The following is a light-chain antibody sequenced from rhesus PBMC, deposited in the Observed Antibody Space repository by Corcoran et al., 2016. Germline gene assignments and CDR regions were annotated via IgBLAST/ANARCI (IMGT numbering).Light chain of an antibody. CDR1: ENVNNY. CDR2: KAS. CDR3: QHNYGTPRT. J-gene: IGKJ1*01. V-gene: IGKV1-74*01. Sequence: DIQMTQSPSSLSASVGDRVTITCRTSENVNNYLHWYQQNPGKAPKLLIYKASTLQSGVPSRSSGSGYGTDYTFTISSLQSEDVATYYCQHNYGTPRTFGQGNKVEIK.